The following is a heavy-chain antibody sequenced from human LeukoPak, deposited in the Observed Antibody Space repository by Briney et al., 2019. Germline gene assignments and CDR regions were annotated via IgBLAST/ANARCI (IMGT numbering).Heavy chain of an antibody. CDR1: GGSISSYY. V-gene: IGHV4-59*01. CDR3: ARAGRHFDY. J-gene: IGHJ4*02. D-gene: IGHD1-26*01. Sequence: SETLSLTCTVSGGSISSYYWSWIRQPPGKGLEWIGYIYYSGSTNYNPSLKSRVTISVDTSKNQFSLKLSSVTATDTAVYYCARAGRHFDYWGQGTLVTVSS. CDR2: IYYSGST.